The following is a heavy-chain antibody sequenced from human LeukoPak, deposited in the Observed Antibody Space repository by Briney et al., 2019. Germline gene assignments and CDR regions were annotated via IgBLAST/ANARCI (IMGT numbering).Heavy chain of an antibody. CDR2: ISSSNSNI. CDR3: GIDPSTKTVAQDGNY. CDR1: GFTFSSYS. Sequence: GGSLRLSCAASGFTFSSYSMNWVRQAPGKGLEWVSSISSSNSNIYYADSVKGRFTISRDNAKNTLYLQMNSLRAEDTAVYYGGIDPSTKTVAQDGNYWGQGTLVTVSS. V-gene: IGHV3-21*01. J-gene: IGHJ4*02. D-gene: IGHD6-19*01.